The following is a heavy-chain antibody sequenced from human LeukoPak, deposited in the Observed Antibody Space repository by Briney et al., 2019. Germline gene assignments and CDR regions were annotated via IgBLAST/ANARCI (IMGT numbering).Heavy chain of an antibody. CDR2: ISSSGSTI. CDR1: GLTFSSYE. J-gene: IGHJ6*03. V-gene: IGHV3-48*03. Sequence: PGGSLRLSCAASGLTFSSYEMNCVRQAPGKGLEWGSYISSSGSTISYADSVKGRFTISRDNAKNSLYLQMNSLRAEDAAVYYCGRDVRGFPFYRYYMDVWGKGTTVTVSS. CDR3: GRDVRGFPFYRYYMDV. D-gene: IGHD3-10*02.